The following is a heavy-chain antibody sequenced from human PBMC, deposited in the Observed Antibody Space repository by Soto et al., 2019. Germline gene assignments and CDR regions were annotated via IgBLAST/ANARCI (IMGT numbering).Heavy chain of an antibody. CDR2: ICSGGTT. Sequence: QLQESGPGLVKPSETLSLTCTLSGGSSSSFCWSWIRQPPGQGLEWIGYICSGGTTKYNPSLKSRVTMSVDTSTTQCSLKLTSVTAADTAVYYWARVGSKSFYYATDVWGQGTTVTVSS. CDR3: ARVGSKSFYYATDV. D-gene: IGHD4-4*01. V-gene: IGHV4-59*01. CDR1: GGSSSSFC. J-gene: IGHJ6*02.